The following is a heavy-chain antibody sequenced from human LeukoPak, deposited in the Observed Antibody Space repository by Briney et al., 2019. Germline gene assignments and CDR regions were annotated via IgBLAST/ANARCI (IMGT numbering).Heavy chain of an antibody. V-gene: IGHV3-23*01. CDR3: AKDRPNYYGTNGQYYTRNGDY. CDR2: ISGSGDYT. J-gene: IGHJ4*02. Sequence: GGSLRLSCAASGFTFKNYAMSWVRQAPGKGLEWVSSISGSGDYTFYADSVKGRFTISRDNSKDTLYLQMNSLRVDDKAIYYCAKDRPNYYGTNGQYYTRNGDYWGQGTLVSVCS. D-gene: IGHD2-8*01. CDR1: GFTFKNYA.